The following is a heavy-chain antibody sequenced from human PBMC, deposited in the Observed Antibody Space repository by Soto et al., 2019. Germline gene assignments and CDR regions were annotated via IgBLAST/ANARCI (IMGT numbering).Heavy chain of an antibody. CDR1: GYSFTSYW. CDR3: ATWGGFYQLPFDN. D-gene: IGHD2-2*01. J-gene: IGHJ4*02. Sequence: GESLKISCKGSGYSFTSYWISWVRQMPGKGLEWMGRIDPSDSYTNYSPSFQGHVTISADKSISTAYLQWSSLKASDTAMYYCATWGGFYQLPFDNWGQGTLVTVSS. V-gene: IGHV5-10-1*01. CDR2: IDPSDSYT.